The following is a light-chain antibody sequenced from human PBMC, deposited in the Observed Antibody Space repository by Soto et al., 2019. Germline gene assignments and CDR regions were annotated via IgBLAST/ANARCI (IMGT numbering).Light chain of an antibody. CDR3: QQYGSSPS. J-gene: IGKJ5*01. CDR1: QSVSSN. Sequence: IVITQSPATLSVSPGERATLSLCASQSVSSNLAWYQQKPGQAPRLLIFGASPRATGIPARFSGSGSGTEFTLTISSLQSEDFAVYYCQQYGSSPSFGQGTRLEIK. CDR2: GAS. V-gene: IGKV3-15*01.